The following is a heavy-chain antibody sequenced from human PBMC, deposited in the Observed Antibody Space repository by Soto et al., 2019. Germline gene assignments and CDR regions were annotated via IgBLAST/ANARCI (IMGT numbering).Heavy chain of an antibody. V-gene: IGHV1-24*01. CDR1: GYTLTGFS. CDR2: FDSEDGGT. J-gene: IGHJ6*02. Sequence: ASAKVSCKVSGYTLTGFSMHWVRQDPGKGCEWLGGFDSEDGGTIYAQEFQGRDSTTEGTSTDTAYMELSSTRSADTAVYYWATPVVGGGFCCNYGMHVCG. D-gene: IGHD3-10*01. CDR3: ATPVVGGGFCCNYGMHV.